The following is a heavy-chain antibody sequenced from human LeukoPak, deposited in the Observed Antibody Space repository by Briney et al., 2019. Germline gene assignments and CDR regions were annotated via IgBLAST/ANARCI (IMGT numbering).Heavy chain of an antibody. CDR2: IKQDGSEK. Sequence: GGSLRLSCAASGFTFSSYWMSWVRQAPGKGLEWVANIKQDGSEKYYVDSVKGRLTISRDNAKNSLYLQMNSLRAEDTAGYYCARGSGSYYPFDYWGQGTLVTVSS. CDR1: GFTFSSYW. V-gene: IGHV3-7*01. J-gene: IGHJ4*02. CDR3: ARGSGSYYPFDY. D-gene: IGHD3-10*01.